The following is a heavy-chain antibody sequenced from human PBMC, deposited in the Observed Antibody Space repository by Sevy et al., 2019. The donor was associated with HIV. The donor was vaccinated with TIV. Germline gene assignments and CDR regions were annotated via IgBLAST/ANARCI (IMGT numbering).Heavy chain of an antibody. Sequence: VKVSCKASGGTFSSFALSWVRQAPGQGLEWMGGIIPIFGTTKYAQKFQGRVTIIADESTSTAYMELSSLGAEDTAVYYCARPSYGSGRGYQNYFYYYGMDDWGPGTTVTVSS. CDR3: ARPSYGSGRGYQNYFYYYGMDD. CDR2: IIPIFGTT. J-gene: IGHJ6*02. CDR1: GGTFSSFA. D-gene: IGHD3-10*01. V-gene: IGHV1-69*01.